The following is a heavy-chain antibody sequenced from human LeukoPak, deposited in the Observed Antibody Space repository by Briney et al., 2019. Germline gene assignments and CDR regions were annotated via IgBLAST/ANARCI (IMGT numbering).Heavy chain of an antibody. J-gene: IGHJ4*02. V-gene: IGHV4-31*03. CDR3: ARDLGAYGYHDY. D-gene: IGHD5-12*01. CDR1: GGSISSGVNY. Sequence: SQTLSLICTVSGGSISSGVNYWSWIRQHPGKGLEWIGYIYNSGSTYYNPSLKSRVTTSVDTSTNQLSLKLSSVTAADTAVYYCARDLGAYGYHDYWGQGTLVTVSS. CDR2: IYNSGST.